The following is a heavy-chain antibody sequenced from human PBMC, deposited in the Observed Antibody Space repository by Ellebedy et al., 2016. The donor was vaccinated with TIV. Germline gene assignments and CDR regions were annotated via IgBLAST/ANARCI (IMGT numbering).Heavy chain of an antibody. CDR3: ARVRDAYDTHDY. Sequence: PGGTLRLSCAASGFIFSSYWMAWVRQAPGKGLEWVANIKVDESAEYYVDSVNGRFTISRDNANNSLYLQMNSLRAEDTAVYYCARVRDAYDTHDYWGQGTLVTVPS. V-gene: IGHV3-7*01. D-gene: IGHD5-12*01. J-gene: IGHJ4*02. CDR1: GFIFSSYW. CDR2: IKVDESAE.